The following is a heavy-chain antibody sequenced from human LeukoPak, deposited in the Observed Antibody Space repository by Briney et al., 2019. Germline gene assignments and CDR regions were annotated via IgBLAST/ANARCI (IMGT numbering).Heavy chain of an antibody. Sequence: ASVKVSCKASGYSFTGYYMHWVRQAPGQGLEWMGWINPNSGGTNYAQKFQDRVTMTRDTSISTAYMELSRLRSDDTAVYYCARKMSFYDSSGLGTDAFDIWGQGTMVTVSS. J-gene: IGHJ3*02. CDR1: GYSFTGYY. D-gene: IGHD3-22*01. CDR2: INPNSGGT. V-gene: IGHV1-2*02. CDR3: ARKMSFYDSSGLGTDAFDI.